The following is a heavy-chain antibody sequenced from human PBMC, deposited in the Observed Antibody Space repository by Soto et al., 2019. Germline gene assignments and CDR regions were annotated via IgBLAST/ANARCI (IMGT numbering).Heavy chain of an antibody. J-gene: IGHJ3*02. V-gene: IGHV1-58*02. Sequence: SVKVSCKASGFTFTSSAMQWVRQARGQRLEWIGWIVVGSGNTNYAQKFQERVTITRDMSTSTAYMELSSLRSEDTAVYYCAAEVVPAAMFAFDIWGQGTMVTVS. D-gene: IGHD2-2*01. CDR1: GFTFTSSA. CDR2: IVVGSGNT. CDR3: AAEVVPAAMFAFDI.